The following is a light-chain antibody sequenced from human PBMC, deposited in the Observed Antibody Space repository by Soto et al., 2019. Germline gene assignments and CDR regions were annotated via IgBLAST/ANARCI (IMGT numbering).Light chain of an antibody. CDR1: SSNIGSTT. V-gene: IGLV1-44*01. Sequence: QPVLTQPPSASGTPGQRVTIACSGNSSNIGSTTVKWYQQLPGTAPKLLIYNNNQRPSGVPDRFSGSKSGTSASLAISGLQSEDEADYYCAAWDVSLNGVVFGGGTKLTVL. J-gene: IGLJ3*02. CDR2: NNN. CDR3: AAWDVSLNGVV.